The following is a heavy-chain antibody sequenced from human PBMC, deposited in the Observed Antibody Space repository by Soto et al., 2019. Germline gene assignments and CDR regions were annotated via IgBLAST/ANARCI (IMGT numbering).Heavy chain of an antibody. Sequence: PSETLSLTCTVSGGAISSGGYYRSWISQNPGKGLEWIGYIYYSGSTYYNPSLKSRVTISVDTSKNQFSLKLSSVTAADTAVYYCARGRGYCSSTSCQEGWFDPWGQGTLVTVSS. CDR3: ARGRGYCSSTSCQEGWFDP. D-gene: IGHD2-2*01. V-gene: IGHV4-31*03. CDR2: IYYSGST. CDR1: GGAISSGGYY. J-gene: IGHJ5*02.